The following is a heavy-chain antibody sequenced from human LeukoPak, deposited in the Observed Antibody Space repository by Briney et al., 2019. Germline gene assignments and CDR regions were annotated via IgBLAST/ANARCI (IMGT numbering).Heavy chain of an antibody. CDR1: GFTVSSNE. D-gene: IGHD6-13*01. J-gene: IGHJ4*02. Sequence: GGSLRLSCAASGFTVSSNEMSWVRQAPGKGLEWVSSISGGSTYYADSRKGRFTISRDNSKNTLYLQMNSLRAEDTAVYYCAKGSRIAAAGTADYWGQGTLVTVSS. CDR2: ISGGST. CDR3: AKGSRIAAAGTADY. V-gene: IGHV3-38-3*01.